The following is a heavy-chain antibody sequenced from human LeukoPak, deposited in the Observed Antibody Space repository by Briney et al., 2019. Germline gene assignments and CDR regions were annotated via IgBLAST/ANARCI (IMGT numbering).Heavy chain of an antibody. Sequence: GGSLRLSCAASGFTFSSYWMSWVRQAPGKGLEWVANIKQDGSEKYYVDSVKGRFTISRDDSKNTAYLQMNSLKTEDTAVYYCTRPGGSSWYTPNNDYWGQGTLVTVSS. V-gene: IGHV3-7*03. CDR2: IKQDGSEK. CDR1: GFTFSSYW. CDR3: TRPGGSSWYTPNNDY. D-gene: IGHD6-13*01. J-gene: IGHJ4*02.